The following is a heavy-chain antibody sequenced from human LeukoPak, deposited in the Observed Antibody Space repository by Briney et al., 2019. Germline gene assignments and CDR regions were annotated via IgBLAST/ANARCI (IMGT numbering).Heavy chain of an antibody. Sequence: SVKVSCKASGGTFSSYAISWVRQAPGQGLEWMGGIIPIFGTANYAQKFQGRVTITTDGSTSTAYMELSSLRSEDTAVYYCASHSSGWYGRFDPWGQGTLVTVSS. CDR3: ASHSSGWYGRFDP. CDR1: GGTFSSYA. J-gene: IGHJ5*02. D-gene: IGHD6-19*01. CDR2: IIPIFGTA. V-gene: IGHV1-69*05.